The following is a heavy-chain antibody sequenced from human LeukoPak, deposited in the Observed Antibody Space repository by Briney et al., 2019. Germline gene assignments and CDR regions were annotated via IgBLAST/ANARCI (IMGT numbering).Heavy chain of an antibody. CDR3: AGPGGLRGLDS. CDR1: GFTFSSYG. Sequence: PGGSLRLSCAASGFTFSSYGMHWVRQPPGKGLEWLGSNYFGGSTYYNPSLKSRVTISIDTSKNQFSLKLSSVTAADTAVYYCAGPGGLRGLDSWGQGTLVTVSS. V-gene: IGHV4-39*01. D-gene: IGHD3-16*01. J-gene: IGHJ4*02. CDR2: NYFGGST.